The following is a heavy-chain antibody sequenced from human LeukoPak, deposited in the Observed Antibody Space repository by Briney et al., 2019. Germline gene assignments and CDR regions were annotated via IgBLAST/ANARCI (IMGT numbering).Heavy chain of an antibody. CDR2: ISSTGTYI. V-gene: IGHV3-21*01. J-gene: IGHJ3*02. Sequence: NPGGSLRLSCAASGFTFMNYAMSWVRQAPGTGLEWVSSISSTGTYIYYADSVKGRFTISRDNAKNSLYLQINSLRADDTAVYYCARDATVGATRINAFDMWGQGTMVTVSS. CDR3: ARDATVGATRINAFDM. CDR1: GFTFMNYA. D-gene: IGHD1-26*01.